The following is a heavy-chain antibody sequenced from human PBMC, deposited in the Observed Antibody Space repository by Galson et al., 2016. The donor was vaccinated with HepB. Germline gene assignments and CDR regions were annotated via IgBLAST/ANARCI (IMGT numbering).Heavy chain of an antibody. D-gene: IGHD3-10*01. CDR1: GGSISSGGYY. J-gene: IGHJ4*02. Sequence: TLSLTCTVSGGSISSGGYYWSWIRQHPGKGLEWIGHIYYSGSTYYNPSLKSRVTMSLDTSKNQFSLRLSSGTAADTAVCYCARGRLWFRELFDTRPTKYDFDYWGQGALVTVSS. CDR3: ARGRLWFRELFDTRPTKYDFDY. CDR2: IYYSGST. V-gene: IGHV4-31*03.